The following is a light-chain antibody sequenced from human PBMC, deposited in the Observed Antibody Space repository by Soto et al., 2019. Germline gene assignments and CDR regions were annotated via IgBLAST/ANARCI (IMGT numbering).Light chain of an antibody. CDR2: GNS. V-gene: IGLV1-40*01. J-gene: IGLJ2*01. Sequence: QSVLTQPPSVSGAPRQRVTISCTGSSSNIGAGYDVHWYQQLPGTAPKLLIYGNSNRPSGVPDRFSGSKSGTSASLAITGLQAEDESDDYCQSYDSSLSGNVVFGGGTKLTVL. CDR1: SSNIGAGYD. CDR3: QSYDSSLSGNVV.